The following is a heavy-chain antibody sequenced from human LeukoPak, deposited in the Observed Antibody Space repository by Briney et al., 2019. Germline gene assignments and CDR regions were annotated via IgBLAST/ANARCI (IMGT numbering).Heavy chain of an antibody. CDR3: ARDEAAGADYYYGSGSYGGYFDY. CDR1: GDSVSSNSAA. D-gene: IGHD3-10*01. Sequence: SQTLSLTCAISGDSVSSNSAAWNWIRQSPSRGLEWLGRTYYRSKWYNYYAVSVKSRITINPDTSKNQFSLQLNSVTPEDTAVYYCARDEAAGADYYYGSGSYGGYFDYWGQGTLVTVSS. CDR2: TYYRSKWYN. J-gene: IGHJ4*02. V-gene: IGHV6-1*01.